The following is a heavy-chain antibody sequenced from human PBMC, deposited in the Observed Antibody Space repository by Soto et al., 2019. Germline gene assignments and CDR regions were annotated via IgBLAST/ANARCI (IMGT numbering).Heavy chain of an antibody. CDR1: DYSISRGDY. CDR2: IYHTGST. V-gene: IGHV4-38-2*01. Sequence: PSETLSLTCAVSDYSISRGDYWAWMRQPPGKGLEWIGYIYHTGSTYYSPSLKSRVTISVDTSKNQFSLKLTSVTAADTAVYYCARGTPRRDWFDPWGQGTLVTVSS. J-gene: IGHJ5*02. CDR3: ARGTPRRDWFDP.